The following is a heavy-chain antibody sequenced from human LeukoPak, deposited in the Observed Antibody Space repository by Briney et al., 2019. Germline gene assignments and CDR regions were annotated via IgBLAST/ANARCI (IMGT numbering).Heavy chain of an antibody. CDR1: GGSINNANYY. Sequence: PSESLSLTCTVSGGSINNANYYWGWIRQPPGKGLEYIGSLYHSGITYYNPSLKSRVTISGDTSKNQFSLKLSSVTAADTAVYFCARHNSDNSGLDYWGQGTLVTVSS. J-gene: IGHJ4*02. V-gene: IGHV4-39*01. CDR3: ARHNSDNSGLDY. CDR2: LYHSGIT. D-gene: IGHD3-22*01.